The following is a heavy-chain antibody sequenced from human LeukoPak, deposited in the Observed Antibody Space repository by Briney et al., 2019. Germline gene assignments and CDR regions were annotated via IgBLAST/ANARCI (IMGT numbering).Heavy chain of an antibody. D-gene: IGHD4-23*01. CDR1: GYTFTSYY. J-gene: IGHJ3*02. Sequence: ASVKVSCKASGYTFTSYYMHWVRQPPGQGLEWMGIINPSGGSTSYAQKFQGRVTMTRDTSTSTVYMELSSLRSEDTAVYYCAREDSSGGNSDAFDIWGQGTMVTVSS. CDR3: AREDSSGGNSDAFDI. V-gene: IGHV1-46*01. CDR2: INPSGGST.